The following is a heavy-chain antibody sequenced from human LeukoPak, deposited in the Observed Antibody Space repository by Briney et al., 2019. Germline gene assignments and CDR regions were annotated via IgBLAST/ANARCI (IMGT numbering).Heavy chain of an antibody. CDR2: ISYDGSNK. Sequence: PGGSLRLSCAASGFTFSSYGMHWVRQAPGKGLEWVAVISYDGSNKYYADSVKGRFTISRDNSKNTLYLQMNSLRAEDTAVYYCAKDLLTMVRGYQGDYWGQGTLVTVSS. J-gene: IGHJ4*02. CDR1: GFTFSSYG. D-gene: IGHD3-10*01. V-gene: IGHV3-30*18. CDR3: AKDLLTMVRGYQGDY.